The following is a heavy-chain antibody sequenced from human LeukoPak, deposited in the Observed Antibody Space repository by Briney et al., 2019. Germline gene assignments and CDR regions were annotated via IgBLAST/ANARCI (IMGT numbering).Heavy chain of an antibody. V-gene: IGHV3-21*01. CDR1: GFTFSTYS. CDR3: ARDPGSSSDYYYYMDV. CDR2: ISISNTYI. Sequence: GSLRLSCAASGFTFSTYSMTWVRQAPGKGLEWVSSISISNTYINYADSVKGRFTVSRDNAKNSLYLQMNSLRAEDTAVYYCARDPGSSSDYYYYMDVWGKGTTVTVSS. J-gene: IGHJ6*03. D-gene: IGHD6-6*01.